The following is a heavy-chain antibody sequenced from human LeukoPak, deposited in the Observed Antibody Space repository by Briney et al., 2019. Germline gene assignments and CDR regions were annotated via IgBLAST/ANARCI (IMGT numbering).Heavy chain of an antibody. J-gene: IGHJ4*02. CDR2: IIPILGIA. CDR3: ARRHSSGWYYFDY. D-gene: IGHD6-19*01. CDR1: GGTFSSYA. Sequence: SVKVSCKASGGTFSSYAISWVRQAPGQGLEWMGRIIPILGIANYAQKFQGRVTITADKSTSTAYMELSSLRSEDTAMYYCARRHSSGWYYFDYWGQGTLVTVSS. V-gene: IGHV1-69*04.